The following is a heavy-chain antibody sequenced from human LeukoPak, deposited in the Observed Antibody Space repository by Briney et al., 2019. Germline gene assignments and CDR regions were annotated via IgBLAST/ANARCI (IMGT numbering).Heavy chain of an antibody. V-gene: IGHV1-69*05. Sequence: ASVKVSCKASGGTFSSYAISWVRQAPGQGLEWMGGIIPIFGTANYAQKFQERVTITRDMSTSTAYMELSSLRSEDTAVYYCAAVLTPYDYYYGMDVWGQGTTVTVSS. J-gene: IGHJ6*02. CDR1: GGTFSSYA. CDR3: AAVLTPYDYYYGMDV. D-gene: IGHD2/OR15-2a*01. CDR2: IIPIFGTA.